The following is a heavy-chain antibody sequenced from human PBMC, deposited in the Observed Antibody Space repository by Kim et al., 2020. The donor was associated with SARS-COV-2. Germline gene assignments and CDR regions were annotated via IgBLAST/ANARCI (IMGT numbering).Heavy chain of an antibody. CDR2: ISLYNGNT. V-gene: IGHV1-18*01. CDR1: GYRFTNYG. J-gene: IGHJ6*02. CDR3: ARIEGLGDMSIWVEDDYYYYAMDV. Sequence: ASVKVSCKASGYRFTNYGVTWVRQAPGQGLEWMGWISLYNGNTKYAQKLQGRVTMTTDTSTSTASMELRSLRSDDTAVYYCARIEGLGDMSIWVEDDYYYYAMDVWGQGTMVTVSS. D-gene: IGHD3-3*02.